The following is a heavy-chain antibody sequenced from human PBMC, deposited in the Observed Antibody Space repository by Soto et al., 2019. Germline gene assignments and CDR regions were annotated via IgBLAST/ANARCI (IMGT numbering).Heavy chain of an antibody. CDR3: ARQTFGDFWQTDY. Sequence: SETLSLTCTVSGGSISSYYWSWIRQPPGKGLEWIGYIYYSGSTNYNPSLKSRVTISVDTSKNQFSLKLSSVTAADTAVYYCARQTFGDFWQTDYWGQGTLVTVS. V-gene: IGHV4-59*08. D-gene: IGHD3-3*01. CDR2: IYYSGST. CDR1: GGSISSYY. J-gene: IGHJ4*02.